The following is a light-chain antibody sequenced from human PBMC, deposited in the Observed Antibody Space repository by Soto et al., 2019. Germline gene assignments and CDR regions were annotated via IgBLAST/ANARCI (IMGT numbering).Light chain of an antibody. J-gene: IGKJ5*01. V-gene: IGKV3-11*01. CDR2: DAS. CDR1: QSVSSY. Sequence: EIQLTQSPSTLSLSIGDRATLTCRASQSVSSYLPWYQQKPGKAPKLLIYDASDWATGVPARFSGSGSGTDFALTISSLEPEDFAVYYCQQYDSWPLTFGQGTRLDIK. CDR3: QQYDSWPLT.